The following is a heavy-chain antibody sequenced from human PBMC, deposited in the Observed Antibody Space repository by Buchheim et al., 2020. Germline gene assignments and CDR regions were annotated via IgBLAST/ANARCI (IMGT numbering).Heavy chain of an antibody. D-gene: IGHD4-17*01. V-gene: IGHV3-33*01. J-gene: IGHJ4*02. CDR3: ARDVTTVTPRYYFDY. CDR1: GFTFSSYG. CDR2: IWYDGSNK. Sequence: QVQLVESGGGVVQPGRSLRLSCAASGFTFSSYGMHWVRQAPGKGLEWVAVIWYDGSNKYYADSVKGRFTISRDNSKNTLYLQMNSLRAEDTAVYYCARDVTTVTPRYYFDYWGQGTL.